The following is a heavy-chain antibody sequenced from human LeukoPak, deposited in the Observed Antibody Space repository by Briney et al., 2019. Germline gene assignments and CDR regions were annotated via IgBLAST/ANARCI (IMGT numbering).Heavy chain of an antibody. CDR2: ISWNSGSI. J-gene: IGHJ4*02. CDR1: GFTFDDYA. CDR3: AKGGRDYYDSSGYYSAFDY. D-gene: IGHD3-22*01. V-gene: IGHV3-9*01. Sequence: GGSLRLSCAASGFTFDDYAMHWVRQAPGKGLEWVSGISWNSGSIGYADSVKGRFTISRDNAKNSLYLQMNSLRAEDTALYYCAKGGRDYYDSSGYYSAFDYWGQGTLVTVSS.